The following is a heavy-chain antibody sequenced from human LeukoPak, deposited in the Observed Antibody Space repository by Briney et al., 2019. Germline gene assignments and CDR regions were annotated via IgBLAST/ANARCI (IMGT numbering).Heavy chain of an antibody. D-gene: IGHD4-11*01. Sequence: SETLSLTCTVSGGSISSYYWSWIRQPAGKGLEWIGRIYTSGSTNYNPSLKSRVTMSVDTSKNQFSLKLSSVTAADTAVYYCARASTVIRYYYYYGMDVWGQGTAVTVSS. CDR3: ARASTVIRYYYYYGMDV. CDR1: GGSISSYY. J-gene: IGHJ6*02. CDR2: IYTSGST. V-gene: IGHV4-4*07.